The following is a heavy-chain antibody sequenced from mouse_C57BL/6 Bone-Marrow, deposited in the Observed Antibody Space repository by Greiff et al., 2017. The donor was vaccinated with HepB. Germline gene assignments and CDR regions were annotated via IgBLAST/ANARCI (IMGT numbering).Heavy chain of an antibody. CDR2: ISGGGGNT. CDR1: GFTFSSYT. J-gene: IGHJ1*03. D-gene: IGHD1-2*01. CDR3: ARAFLERPTWYFDV. V-gene: IGHV5-9*01. Sequence: EVKLMESGGGLVKPGGSLKLSCAASGFTFSSYTMSWVRQTPEKRLEWVATISGGGGNTYYPDSVKGRFTISRDNAKNTLYLQMSSLRSEDTALYYCARAFLERPTWYFDVWGTGTTVTVSS.